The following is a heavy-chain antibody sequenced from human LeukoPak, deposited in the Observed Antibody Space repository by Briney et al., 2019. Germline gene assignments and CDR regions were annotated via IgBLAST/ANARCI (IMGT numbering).Heavy chain of an antibody. CDR2: INPSGGST. Sequence: ASVKVSCKASGYTFTGYFMHWVRQAPGQGLEWMGIINPSGGSTSYAQKFQGRVTMTRDMSTSTVYMELSSLRSEDTAVYYCARDKASELDYWGQGTLVTVSS. CDR1: GYTFTGYF. V-gene: IGHV1-46*01. J-gene: IGHJ4*02. CDR3: ARDKASELDY.